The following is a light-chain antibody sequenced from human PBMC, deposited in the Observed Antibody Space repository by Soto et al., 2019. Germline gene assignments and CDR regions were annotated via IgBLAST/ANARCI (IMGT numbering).Light chain of an antibody. J-gene: IGLJ2*01. Sequence: QSALTQPASVSGSPGQSITISCTGTSSDVGGYNYVSWYQQHPGKAPKLMIYEVSNRPSGVSNRFSGSKSGNTASLTISGLQAEDEADYYSRSYTSSSPHVVFGGGTKVTVL. CDR1: SSDVGGYNY. V-gene: IGLV2-14*01. CDR2: EVS. CDR3: RSYTSSSPHVV.